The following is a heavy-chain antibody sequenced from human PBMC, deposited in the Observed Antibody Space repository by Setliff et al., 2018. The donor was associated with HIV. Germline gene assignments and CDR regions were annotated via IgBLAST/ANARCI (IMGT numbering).Heavy chain of an antibody. Sequence: GGSLRLSCAASGFTFSSYWMSWVRQAPGKGLEWVANIKQDGSEKYHVGSVEGRFTISRDNAKNSLYLQMNSLRAEDTAVYYCVRDGPPRGAFDVWGQGTMVTVSS. CDR3: VRDGPPRGAFDV. V-gene: IGHV3-7*03. CDR2: IKQDGSEK. CDR1: GFTFSSYW. D-gene: IGHD3-10*01. J-gene: IGHJ3*01.